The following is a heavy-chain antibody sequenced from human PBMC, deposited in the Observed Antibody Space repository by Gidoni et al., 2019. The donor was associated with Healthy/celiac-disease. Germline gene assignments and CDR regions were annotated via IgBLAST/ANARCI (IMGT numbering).Heavy chain of an antibody. D-gene: IGHD3-3*01. J-gene: IGHJ6*03. CDR3: ARGCGRPDFWSGYFYYYYYMDV. CDR2: MNPNSGNT. Sequence: QVQLVQSGAEVKKPGASVTVSCKASGYTFTSYAINWVRQATGQGLEWMGWMNPNSGNTGYAQKFQGRVTMTRNTSISTAYMELSSLRSEDTAVYYCARGCGRPDFWSGYFYYYYYMDVWGKGTTVTVSS. V-gene: IGHV1-8*01. CDR1: GYTFTSYA.